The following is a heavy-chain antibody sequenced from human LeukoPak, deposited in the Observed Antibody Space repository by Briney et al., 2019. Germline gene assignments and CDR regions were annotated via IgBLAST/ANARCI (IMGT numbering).Heavy chain of an antibody. CDR2: IYYSGST. CDR1: GGSISSSSYY. CDR3: ARASEDSSGYFDAFDI. D-gene: IGHD3-22*01. V-gene: IGHV4-39*07. J-gene: IGHJ3*02. Sequence: SETLSLTCTVSGGSISSSSYYWGWIRQPPGKGLEWIGSIYYSGSTYYNPSLKSRVTISVDTSKNQFSLKLSSVTAADTAVYYCARASEDSSGYFDAFDIWGQGTMVTVSS.